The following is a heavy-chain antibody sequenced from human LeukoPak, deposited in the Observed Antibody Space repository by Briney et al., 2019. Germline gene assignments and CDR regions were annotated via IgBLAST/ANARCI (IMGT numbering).Heavy chain of an antibody. CDR2: INTKSKSI. CDR3: VRDQNWAFDY. CDR1: GFTFNTYT. Sequence: PGGSLRLSCAASGFTFNTYTMNWARQAPGKGLEWLSFINTKSKSIYYADSVKGRFTISRDNAKNSLYLQMNSLRAEDTALYYCVRDQNWAFDYWGQGTLVTVPS. D-gene: IGHD7-27*01. V-gene: IGHV3-48*01. J-gene: IGHJ4*02.